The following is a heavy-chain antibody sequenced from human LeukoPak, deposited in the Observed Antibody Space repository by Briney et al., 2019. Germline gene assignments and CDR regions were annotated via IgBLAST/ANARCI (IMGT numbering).Heavy chain of an antibody. J-gene: IGHJ5*02. CDR3: ARDLRFLEWLFGWFDP. D-gene: IGHD3-3*01. V-gene: IGHV1-2*02. CDR1: AHTFTSYG. Sequence: AASMKPSCKVSAHTFTSYGISWVRPAPGHGSEWIGWIHPNSGRTNDAQKFQGRVTMARDPSISTAYMALNRLRSDDTAVYYCARDLRFLEWLFGWFDPWGQGTLVTVSS. CDR2: IHPNSGRT.